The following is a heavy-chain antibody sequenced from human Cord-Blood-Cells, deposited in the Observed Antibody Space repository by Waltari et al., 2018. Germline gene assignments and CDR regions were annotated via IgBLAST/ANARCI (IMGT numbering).Heavy chain of an antibody. Sequence: QVQLQQWGAGLLKPSETLSLTCAVYGRSFSGYYWSWIRQPPGQAQGSIGEINHSRSTNYNPSLKSRVTITVDTSKNQFSLKLSSVTAADTAVYYWARGLSHTSSWRRVSSSWYGGYPYFDYWGQGTLVTVSS. D-gene: IGHD6-13*01. CDR3: ARGLSHTSSWRRVSSSWYGGYPYFDY. V-gene: IGHV4-34*01. J-gene: IGHJ4*02. CDR2: INHSRST. CDR1: GRSFSGYY.